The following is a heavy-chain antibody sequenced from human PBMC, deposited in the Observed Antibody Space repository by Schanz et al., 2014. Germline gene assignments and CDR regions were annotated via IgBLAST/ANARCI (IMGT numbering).Heavy chain of an antibody. J-gene: IGHJ4*02. CDR3: ASPSGYSDYGTYFDF. V-gene: IGHV3-30-3*01. Sequence: QVQLVESGGGVVQFGRSLRLSCAASGFTFSSYAMHWVRQAPGKGLEWVALISNDGSIKYYADSVEGRFTISRDNSRNTLYLQMNSLRTEDTAVYYCASPSGYSDYGTYFDFWGQGTLVNVSS. CDR2: ISNDGSIK. CDR1: GFTFSSYA. D-gene: IGHD5-12*01.